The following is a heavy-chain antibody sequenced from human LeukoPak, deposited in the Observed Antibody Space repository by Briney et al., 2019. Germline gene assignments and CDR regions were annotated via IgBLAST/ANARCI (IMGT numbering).Heavy chain of an antibody. CDR1: GYTFTSYY. CDR2: INPSGGST. J-gene: IGHJ3*02. CDR3: ARVRSEASYYYDSSGYPYAFDI. D-gene: IGHD3-22*01. Sequence: ASVKVSCKASGYTFTSYYMHWVRQAPGQGLEWMGIINPSGGSTSYAQKFQGRVTMTRDTSTSTVYMELSSLRSEDTAVYYCARVRSEASYYYDSSGYPYAFDIWGQGTMVTVSS. V-gene: IGHV1-46*01.